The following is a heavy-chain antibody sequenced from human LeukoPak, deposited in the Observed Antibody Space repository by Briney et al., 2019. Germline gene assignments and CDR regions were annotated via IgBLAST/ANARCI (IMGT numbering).Heavy chain of an antibody. Sequence: SETLSLTCTVSGFSISSYYWSWIRQPPGKGLEWIGYIYYSGSTNYNPSLKSRVTISVDTSKNQFSLKLSSVTAADAAVYYCASGISSGWYDYWGQGTLVTVSS. CDR3: ASGISSGWYDY. V-gene: IGHV4-59*01. CDR2: IYYSGST. CDR1: GFSISSYY. D-gene: IGHD6-19*01. J-gene: IGHJ4*02.